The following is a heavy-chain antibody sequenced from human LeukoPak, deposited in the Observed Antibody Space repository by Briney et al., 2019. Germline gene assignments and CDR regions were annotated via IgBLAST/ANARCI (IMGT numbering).Heavy chain of an antibody. V-gene: IGHV4-59*01. CDR2: IYYSGST. CDR1: GGSISSYY. J-gene: IGHJ4*02. Sequence: PSETLPLTCTVSGGSISSYYWSWIRQPPGKGLEWIGYIYYSGSTNYNPSLKSRVTISVDTSKNQFSLKLSSVTAADTAVYYCARVSSALGYFDYWGQGTLVTVSS. D-gene: IGHD3-22*01. CDR3: ARVSSALGYFDY.